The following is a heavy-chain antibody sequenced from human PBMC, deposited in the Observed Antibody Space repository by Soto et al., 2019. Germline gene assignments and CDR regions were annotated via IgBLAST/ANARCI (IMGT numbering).Heavy chain of an antibody. CDR3: ARDLVAAAGSQDYGMDV. D-gene: IGHD6-13*01. V-gene: IGHV3-33*01. J-gene: IGHJ6*02. CDR1: GFTFSIYG. CDR2: IWYDGSNK. Sequence: GGSLRLSCAASGFTFSIYGMQWVRHAPGKGLEWVAVIWYDGSNKYYADSVKGRFTISRDNSKNTLYLQMNSLRAEDTAVYYCARDLVAAAGSQDYGMDVWGQGTTVTVSS.